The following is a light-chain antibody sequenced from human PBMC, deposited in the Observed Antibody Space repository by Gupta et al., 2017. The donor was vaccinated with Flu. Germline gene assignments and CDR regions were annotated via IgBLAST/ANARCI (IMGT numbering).Light chain of an antibody. Sequence: FILTQPPSGSVAPGQTASISCGGNNIGSATVHWYQQKPGQAPVLVLYDDDFRPSGIPERFSGSNSGNTATLTIRRVEAGDEADYYFQVWDTASDHWLFGAGTALTVV. CDR3: QVWDTASDHWL. V-gene: IGLV3-21*02. CDR1: NIGSAT. J-gene: IGLJ3*02. CDR2: DDD.